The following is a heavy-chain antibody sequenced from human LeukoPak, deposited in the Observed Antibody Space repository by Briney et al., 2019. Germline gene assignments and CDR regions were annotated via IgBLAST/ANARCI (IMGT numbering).Heavy chain of an antibody. CDR2: ISGSGGST. Sequence: SGGSLRPSCAASGFTFSSYAMSWVRQAPGKGLEWVSAISGSGGSTYYADSVKGRFTISRDNSKNTLYLQMNSLRAEDTAVYYCARKRGYSYGYLDYWGQGTLVTVSS. D-gene: IGHD5-18*01. J-gene: IGHJ4*02. CDR1: GFTFSSYA. V-gene: IGHV3-23*01. CDR3: ARKRGYSYGYLDY.